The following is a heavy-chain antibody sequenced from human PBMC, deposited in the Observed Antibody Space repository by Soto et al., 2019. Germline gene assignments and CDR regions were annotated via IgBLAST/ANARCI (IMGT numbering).Heavy chain of an antibody. CDR1: GGSVRSTSYS. V-gene: IGHV4-61*01. CDR2: IYNNGDDSGGT. Sequence: QVQLQESGPGLVKPSETLSLTCTVAGGSVRSTSYSWSWIRQPPGEGLEWIGYIYNNGDDSGGTNYNPSLMSRVTISLDTSKNQFSLKLNSVTAADTAVYYCARGSGIPVAGKTEYFQQWGQGTLVTVSS. CDR3: ARGSGIPVAGKTEYFQQ. J-gene: IGHJ1*01. D-gene: IGHD6-19*01.